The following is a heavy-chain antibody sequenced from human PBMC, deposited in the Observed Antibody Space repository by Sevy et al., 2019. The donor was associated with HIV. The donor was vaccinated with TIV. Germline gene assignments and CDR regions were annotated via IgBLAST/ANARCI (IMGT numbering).Heavy chain of an antibody. CDR3: VRGADYYDSSGANGDY. CDR1: GFTFSKYG. V-gene: IGHV3-33*01. J-gene: IGHJ4*02. D-gene: IGHD3-22*01. Sequence: GGSLRLSCAASGFTFSKYGMHWVRQAPGKGLEWVALIWYDGSNKYYADSVKGRFTISRDNSKNTLYLQMNSLGAEDMAVYYCVRGADYYDSSGANGDYWGQGTLVTVSS. CDR2: IWYDGSNK.